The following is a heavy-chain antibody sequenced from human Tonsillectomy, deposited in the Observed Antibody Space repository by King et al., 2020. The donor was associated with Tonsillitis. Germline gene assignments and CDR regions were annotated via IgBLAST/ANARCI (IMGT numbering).Heavy chain of an antibody. CDR1: GFTVSSNY. D-gene: IGHD3-22*01. Sequence: QLVQSGGGLIQPGGSLRLSCAASGFTVSSNYMSWVRQAPGKGLEWVSVIYSGGSTYYADSVKGRFTISRDNSKNTLYLQMNSLRAEDTAVYYCARGGYDSSGYYYGRFDYWGQGTLVTVSS. V-gene: IGHV3-53*01. J-gene: IGHJ4*02. CDR3: ARGGYDSSGYYYGRFDY. CDR2: IYSGGST.